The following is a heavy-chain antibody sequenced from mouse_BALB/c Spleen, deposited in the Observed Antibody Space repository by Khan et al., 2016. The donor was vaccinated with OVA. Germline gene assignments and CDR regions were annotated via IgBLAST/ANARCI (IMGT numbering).Heavy chain of an antibody. D-gene: IGHD1-1*01. CDR1: GFSLSRYS. Sequence: VQLQEPGPGLVAPSQSLSITCTVPGFSLSRYSIHWVRKPPGKGLEWLGMIWGGGSTVYNSALKSRMRLSKDNSTSQVFLNMNSLQTDDTAMYYCARNHYGGGYWYFDVWGAGTTVTVSS. V-gene: IGHV2-6-4*01. J-gene: IGHJ1*01. CDR2: IWGGGST. CDR3: ARNHYGGGYWYFDV.